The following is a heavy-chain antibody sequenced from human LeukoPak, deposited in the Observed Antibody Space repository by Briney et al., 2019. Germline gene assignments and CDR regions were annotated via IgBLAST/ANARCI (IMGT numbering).Heavy chain of an antibody. CDR1: GGSFSGYY. D-gene: IGHD3-16*02. CDR3: AMGVIVINY. J-gene: IGHJ4*02. Sequence: SETLSLTCAVYGGSFSGYYWSWIRQPPGKGLEWIGSIYYSGSTYYNPSLKSRVTISVDTSKNQFSLKLSSVTAADTAVYYCAMGVIVINYWGQGTLVTVSS. CDR2: IYYSGST. V-gene: IGHV4-34*01.